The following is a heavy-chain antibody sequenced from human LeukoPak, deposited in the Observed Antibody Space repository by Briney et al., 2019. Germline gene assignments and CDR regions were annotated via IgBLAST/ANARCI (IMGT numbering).Heavy chain of an antibody. CDR1: GASITIYY. Sequence: SETLSLTCTVSGASITIYYWSWIRQPAGKGLEWIGRVYASGNTNYNPSLKSRVTMSVDTSKSQFSLRLNSVTAADTAVYYCASSPTTVVTPAPFFDYWGQGTLVTVSS. CDR2: VYASGNT. CDR3: ASSPTTVVTPAPFFDY. V-gene: IGHV4-4*07. D-gene: IGHD4-23*01. J-gene: IGHJ4*02.